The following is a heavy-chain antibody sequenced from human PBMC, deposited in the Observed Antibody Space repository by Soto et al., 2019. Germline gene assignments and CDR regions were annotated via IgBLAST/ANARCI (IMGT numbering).Heavy chain of an antibody. V-gene: IGHV4-39*01. Sequence: QVQLQESGPGLVMPSETLSLTCTVSGDSISGSPYFWGWIRQPPGKRLEWIGSIFYDGYTLYTPSLKSRVTISVDTSNNQFSLKLTSVAAADTAIYFCARLQAAVPHYWGQGILVTVSS. J-gene: IGHJ4*02. CDR1: GDSISGSPYF. CDR3: ARLQAAVPHY. D-gene: IGHD6-13*01. CDR2: IFYDGYT.